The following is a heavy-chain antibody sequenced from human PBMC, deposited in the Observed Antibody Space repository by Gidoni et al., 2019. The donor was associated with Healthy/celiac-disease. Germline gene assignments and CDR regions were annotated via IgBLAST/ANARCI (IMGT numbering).Heavy chain of an antibody. Sequence: EVQLLESGGGLVQPGGSLRLSCAASGFTFSSYAMSWVRQATGKWLEWVSAISGSGGSTYYADAVKGRFTISRDNSKNTLYLQMNSLRAEDTAVYYCANSMINGDQDNYWGQGTLVTVSS. V-gene: IGHV3-23*01. CDR1: GFTFSSYA. D-gene: IGHD4-17*01. CDR2: ISGSGGST. J-gene: IGHJ4*02. CDR3: ANSMINGDQDNY.